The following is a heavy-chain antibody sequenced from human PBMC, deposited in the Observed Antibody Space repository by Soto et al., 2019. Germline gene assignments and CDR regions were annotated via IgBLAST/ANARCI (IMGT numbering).Heavy chain of an antibody. Sequence: QLQLQESGPGLVKPSETLSLTCTVSGDSISSSSYYWGWIRQPPGKGLEWIGSIYYSGSTYYNPSLKSRVTISVDTPKNQFSRKLSSVTAADTAVYYCARHGSGSYYNNWFDPWGQGSLVTVSS. CDR3: ARHGSGSYYNNWFDP. V-gene: IGHV4-39*01. CDR2: IYYSGST. J-gene: IGHJ5*02. CDR1: GDSISSSSYY. D-gene: IGHD3-10*01.